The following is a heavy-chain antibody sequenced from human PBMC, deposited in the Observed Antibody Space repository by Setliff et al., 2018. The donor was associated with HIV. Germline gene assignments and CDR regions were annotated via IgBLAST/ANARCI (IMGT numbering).Heavy chain of an antibody. J-gene: IGHJ6*02. V-gene: IGHV5-51*01. CDR2: VYPGDSES. Sequence: GESLKISCKGSGYSFTSYWIGWVRQMPGKGLEWMGIVYPGDSESRYSPPFQGQVTISADKSISTAYLQWSSLKASDTAMYYCASSITVAGGRSYQYYAMDVWGQGTTVTVSS. CDR1: GYSFTSYW. CDR3: ASSITVAGGRSYQYYAMDV. D-gene: IGHD3-16*01.